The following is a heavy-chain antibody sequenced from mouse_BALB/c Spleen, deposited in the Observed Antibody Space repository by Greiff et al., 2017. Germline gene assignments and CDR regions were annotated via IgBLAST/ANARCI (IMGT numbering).Heavy chain of an antibody. Sequence: QVQLKQSGAELVKPGASVTLSCKASGYTFTEYNIHWGKQRSGRGLEWIGWFYPGSGSIKYNEKFKDKATLTADKSSSTVYMELSILTSEDSAVYFCARDEDGHYYGSSYEFAYWGQGTLVTVSA. CDR1: GYTFTEYN. J-gene: IGHJ3*01. CDR2: FYPGSGSI. V-gene: IGHV1-62-2*01. CDR3: ARDEDGHYYGSSYEFAY. D-gene: IGHD1-1*01.